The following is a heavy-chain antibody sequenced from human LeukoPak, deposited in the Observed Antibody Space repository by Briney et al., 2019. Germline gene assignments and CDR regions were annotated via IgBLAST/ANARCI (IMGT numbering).Heavy chain of an antibody. CDR1: DVSISSYY. D-gene: IGHD6-13*01. CDR2: IYYSGTT. Sequence: PSETLSLTCTVSDVSISSYYWSWIRQPPGKGLEWIGYIYYSGTTNYNPSLKSRVSISVDTSKNQFSLKLRSVTAADTAVYYCARGYTRTWPYYYYMDVWGEGTSVTVS. V-gene: IGHV4-59*01. J-gene: IGHJ6*03. CDR3: ARGYTRTWPYYYYMDV.